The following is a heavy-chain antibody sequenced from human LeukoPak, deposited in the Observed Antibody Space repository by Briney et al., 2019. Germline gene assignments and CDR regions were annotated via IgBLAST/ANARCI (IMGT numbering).Heavy chain of an antibody. CDR1: GYTFTSYD. CDR2: MNPNSGNT. J-gene: IGHJ4*02. V-gene: IGHV1-8*01. Sequence: ASVKVSCKASGYTFTSYDINWVRQATGQGLEWMGGMNPNSGNTGYAQKFQGRVTMTRNTSISTAYMELSSLRSEDTAVYYCARGPRGSSSSHFDYWGQGTLVTASS. CDR3: ARGPRGSSSSHFDY. D-gene: IGHD6-6*01.